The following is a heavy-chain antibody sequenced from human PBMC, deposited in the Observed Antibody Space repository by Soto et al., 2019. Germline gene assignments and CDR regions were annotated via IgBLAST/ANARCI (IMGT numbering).Heavy chain of an antibody. Sequence: QVQLVQSGAEVKRPGASVKVSCKASGYTFTDYYMNWVRQAPGQGLEWMGWINPNNGVTNYAQKFQGRVTMTRDTSMSTAYMDLSMLRSDDTALYYCARGALTVANWFDPWGQGTQVTVSS. D-gene: IGHD6-19*01. V-gene: IGHV1-2*02. CDR1: GYTFTDYY. CDR2: INPNNGVT. J-gene: IGHJ5*02. CDR3: ARGALTVANWFDP.